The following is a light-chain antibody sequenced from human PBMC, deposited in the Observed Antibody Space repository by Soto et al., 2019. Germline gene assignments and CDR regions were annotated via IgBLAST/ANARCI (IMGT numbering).Light chain of an antibody. J-gene: IGKJ4*01. V-gene: IGKV3-15*01. CDR3: QQYNTWPLT. CDR1: ESINQN. CDR2: GVS. Sequence: ETVMTQSPATLSVSPGEGATLSCRATESINQNLAWYQQKPGQAPRLLIHGVSYRATGIPDRFSGRGSGTEFTLAISRLQSEDFAVYYCQQYNTWPLTFGGGTKVEIK.